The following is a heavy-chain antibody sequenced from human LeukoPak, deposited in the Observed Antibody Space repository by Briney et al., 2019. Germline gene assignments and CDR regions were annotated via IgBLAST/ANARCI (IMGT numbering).Heavy chain of an antibody. J-gene: IGHJ4*02. Sequence: GGSLRLSCAASGFTFSSYEMNWVRQAPGKGLEWVANIKQDGSEKYYVDSVKGRFTISGDNAKNSLYLQMNSLRAEDTAVYYCARGDDNLAYDYWGQGTLVTVSS. CDR2: IKQDGSEK. CDR3: ARGDDNLAYDY. V-gene: IGHV3-7*05. CDR1: GFTFSSYE. D-gene: IGHD1-1*01.